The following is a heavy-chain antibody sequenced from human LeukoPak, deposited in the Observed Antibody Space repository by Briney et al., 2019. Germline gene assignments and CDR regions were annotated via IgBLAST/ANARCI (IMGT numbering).Heavy chain of an antibody. Sequence: GSLRLSCAASGFTFSSYNMHWVRQAPGKRLETVSYFSGSGSAVYYAGSVKGRFTISRDNDKNSLYLQMNFLGDEDTAVYYCARDVRWLRFVFDYWGQGTLATVSS. V-gene: IGHV3-48*02. D-gene: IGHD5-12*01. CDR3: ARDVRWLRFVFDY. CDR2: FSGSGSAV. J-gene: IGHJ4*02. CDR1: GFTFSSYN.